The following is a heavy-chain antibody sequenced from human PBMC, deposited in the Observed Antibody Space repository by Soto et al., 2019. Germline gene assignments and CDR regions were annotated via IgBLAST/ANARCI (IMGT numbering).Heavy chain of an antibody. CDR2: ISSNGGST. CDR1: GFTFSSYA. V-gene: IGHV3-64*01. CDR3: ARDRGNGYAFDI. Sequence: GGSLRLSCAASGFTFSSYAMHWVRQAPGKGLEYVSAISSNGGSTYYANSVKGRFTISRDNSKNTLYLQMGSLRAEDMAVYYCARDRGNGYAFDIWGQGTMVTVSS. D-gene: IGHD1-1*01. J-gene: IGHJ3*02.